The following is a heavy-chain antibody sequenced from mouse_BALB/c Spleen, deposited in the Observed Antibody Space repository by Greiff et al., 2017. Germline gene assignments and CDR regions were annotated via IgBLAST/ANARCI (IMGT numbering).Heavy chain of an antibody. CDR3: AGYGNYEAMDY. D-gene: IGHD2-10*02. J-gene: IGHJ4*01. CDR1: GYSITSDYA. CDR2: ISYSGST. Sequence: VQLQQSGPGLVKPSQSLSLTCTVTGYSITSDYAWNWIRQFPGNKLEWMGYISYSGSTSYNPSLKSRISITRDTSKNQFFLQLNSVTTEDTATYYCAGYGNYEAMDYWGQGTSVTVSS. V-gene: IGHV3-2*02.